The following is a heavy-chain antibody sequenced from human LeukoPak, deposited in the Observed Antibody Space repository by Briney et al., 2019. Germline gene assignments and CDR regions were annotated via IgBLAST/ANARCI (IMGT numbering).Heavy chain of an antibody. D-gene: IGHD1-26*01. Sequence: PSQCLSPTCGVSAASVSSHFWGCIRQTPRICLEWIGYISNRGSTSYNPSLRSRVTISVDAPKNEVSLNLRSVSAADTAVYYCAKDVSGTYFAFDFWGQGRTV. J-gene: IGHJ3*01. CDR1: AASVSSHF. CDR2: ISNRGST. V-gene: IGHV4-59*02. CDR3: AKDVSGTYFAFDF.